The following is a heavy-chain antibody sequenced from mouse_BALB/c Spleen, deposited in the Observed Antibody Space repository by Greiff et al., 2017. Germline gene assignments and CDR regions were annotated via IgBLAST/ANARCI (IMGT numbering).Heavy chain of an antibody. CDR3: ARGRYDVGSYAMDY. Sequence: VQLQQSGAELAKPGASVKMSCKASGYTFTSYWMHWVKQRPGQGLEWIGYINPSTGYTEYNQKFKDKATLTADKSSSTAYMQLSSLTSEDSAVYYCARGRYDVGSYAMDYWGQGTSVTVSS. J-gene: IGHJ4*01. CDR2: INPSTGYT. V-gene: IGHV1-7*01. CDR1: GYTFTSYW. D-gene: IGHD2-14*01.